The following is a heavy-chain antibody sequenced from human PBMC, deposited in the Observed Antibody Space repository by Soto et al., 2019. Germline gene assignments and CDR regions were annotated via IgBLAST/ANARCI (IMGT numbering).Heavy chain of an antibody. CDR1: GYSFTSYW. CDR3: ARTAAAGKYYYGVDG. CDR2: IYPGDSDT. Sequence: GESLKISCKGSGYSFTSYWIGWVRQMPGKGLEWMGIIYPGDSDTRYSPSFQGQVTISADKSISTAYLQWSSLKASDTAIYYCARTAAAGKYYYGVDGWGLGTTVTVSS. D-gene: IGHD6-13*01. V-gene: IGHV5-51*01. J-gene: IGHJ6*02.